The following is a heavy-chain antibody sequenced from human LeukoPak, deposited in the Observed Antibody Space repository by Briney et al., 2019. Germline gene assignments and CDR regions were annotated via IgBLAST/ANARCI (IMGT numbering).Heavy chain of an antibody. CDR2: ISGSGHNT. Sequence: GGSLRLSCAASGFTFSNYGMNWVRQAPGKGLEWVSAISGSGHNTYYADSVKGRFTISRDNSKNTLYLQMNSLRAEDTAVYYCARDVSSSGIDYWGQGTLVTVSS. V-gene: IGHV3-23*01. J-gene: IGHJ4*02. CDR1: GFTFSNYG. D-gene: IGHD6-13*01. CDR3: ARDVSSSGIDY.